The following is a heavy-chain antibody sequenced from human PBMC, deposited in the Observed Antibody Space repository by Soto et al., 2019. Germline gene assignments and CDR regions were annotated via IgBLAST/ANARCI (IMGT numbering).Heavy chain of an antibody. V-gene: IGHV1-69*06. CDR3: ARVQSGSDYFMR. Sequence: SVKVSCKASGCTFSSYAISWVRQAPGQVLEWMGGIIPIFGTANYAQKFQGRVTITADKSTSTAYMELSSLRSEDTAVYYCARVQSGSDYFMRWGQGTLVTVSS. CDR1: GCTFSSYA. D-gene: IGHD2-15*01. J-gene: IGHJ1*01. CDR2: IIPIFGTA.